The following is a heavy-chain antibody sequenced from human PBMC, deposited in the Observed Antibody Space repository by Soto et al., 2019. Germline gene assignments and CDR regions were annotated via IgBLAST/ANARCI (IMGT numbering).Heavy chain of an antibody. D-gene: IGHD3-22*01. J-gene: IGHJ5*02. CDR2: IYFSGST. CDR1: GASINSGGYY. V-gene: IGHV4-31*03. Sequence: SETLSLTCTVSGASINSGGYYWSWIRQLPGTGLEWIGYIYFSGSTYYNPSLESRVTISLDTSQNQFSLKLSSVTAADTAVYYCARVGPWVPYYYDSSPYTFENWFDPWGQGTLVTVSS. CDR3: ARVGPWVPYYYDSSPYTFENWFDP.